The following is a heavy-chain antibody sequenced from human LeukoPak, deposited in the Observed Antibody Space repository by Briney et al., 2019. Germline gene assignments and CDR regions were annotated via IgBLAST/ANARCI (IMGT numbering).Heavy chain of an antibody. CDR2: ISSSGSTI. CDR3: ARDGSGWPYYYYGMDV. V-gene: IGHV3-48*03. Sequence: GGSLRLSCAASGFTFSSYEMNWVRQAPGKGLEWVSYISSSGSTIYYADSVKGRFTNSRDNAKNSLYLQMNSLRAEDTAVYYCARDGSGWPYYYYGMDVWGQGTTVTVSS. D-gene: IGHD6-19*01. CDR1: GFTFSSYE. J-gene: IGHJ6*02.